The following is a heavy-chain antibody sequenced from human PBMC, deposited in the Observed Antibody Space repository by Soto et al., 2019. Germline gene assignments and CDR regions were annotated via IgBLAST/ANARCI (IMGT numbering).Heavy chain of an antibody. D-gene: IGHD3-3*01. Sequence: PSETLSLTCTVSGGSISSGDYYWSWIRQPPGKGLEWIGYIYYSGSTYYNPSLKSRVTISVDTSKNQFSLKLSSVTAADTAAYYCARDRFSGITIFGVVSPRYYGMDVWGQGTTVTVSS. CDR1: GGSISSGDYY. CDR2: IYYSGST. V-gene: IGHV4-30-4*01. J-gene: IGHJ6*02. CDR3: ARDRFSGITIFGVVSPRYYGMDV.